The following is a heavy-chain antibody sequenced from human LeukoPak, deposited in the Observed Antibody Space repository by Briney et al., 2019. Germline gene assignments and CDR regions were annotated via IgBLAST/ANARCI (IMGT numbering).Heavy chain of an antibody. CDR2: ISGSGSST. V-gene: IGHV3-23*01. D-gene: IGHD6-13*01. J-gene: IGHJ6*02. Sequence: PGGSLGLSCAASGFTFSSYAMSWVRQAPGKGLEWVSAISGSGSSTYYADSVKGRFTISRDNSKNTLYLQMNSLRAEDTAVYYCAKDFDSSSWYYYYGMDVWGQGTTVTVSS. CDR1: GFTFSSYA. CDR3: AKDFDSSSWYYYYGMDV.